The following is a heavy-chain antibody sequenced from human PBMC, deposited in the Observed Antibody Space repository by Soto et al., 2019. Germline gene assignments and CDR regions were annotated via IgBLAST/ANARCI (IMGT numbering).Heavy chain of an antibody. D-gene: IGHD4-17*01. CDR2: IYYSGST. Sequence: SETLSLTCTVSGGSISSGDYYWSWIRQPPGKGLEWIGYIYYSGSTYYNPSLKSRVTISVDASKNQFSLKLSSVTAADTAVYYCAREMDYGDPMSWFDPWGQGTLVTVSS. CDR1: GGSISSGDYY. J-gene: IGHJ5*02. CDR3: AREMDYGDPMSWFDP. V-gene: IGHV4-30-4*01.